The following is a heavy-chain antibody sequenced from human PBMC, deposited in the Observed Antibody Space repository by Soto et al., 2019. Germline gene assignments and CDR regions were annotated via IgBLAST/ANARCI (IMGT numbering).Heavy chain of an antibody. Sequence: ASVKVSCKASGYSFTDYHIHWVRQAPGQGXEWLGRIDPKSGGTSTAQKFQGWVTMTTDTSISTASMELTRLTSDDTAIYYCARGDSTDCSNGVCSFFYNHDMDVWGQGTTVTVSS. D-gene: IGHD2-8*01. CDR2: IDPKSGGT. CDR3: ARGDSTDCSNGVCSFFYNHDMDV. CDR1: GYSFTDYH. J-gene: IGHJ6*02. V-gene: IGHV1-2*04.